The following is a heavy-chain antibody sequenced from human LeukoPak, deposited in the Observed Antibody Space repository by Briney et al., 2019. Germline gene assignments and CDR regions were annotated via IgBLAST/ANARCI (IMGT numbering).Heavy chain of an antibody. D-gene: IGHD3-22*01. V-gene: IGHV1-24*01. CDR2: FDPEDGET. J-gene: IGHJ1*01. Sequence: GASVKVSCKVSGYTLTELSMHWVRQAPGKGLEWMGSFDPEDGETIYAQKFQGRVTMTEDTSTDTAYMELSSLRSEDTAVYYCATTYYYDSSGYWFQHWGQGTLVTVSS. CDR3: ATTYYYDSSGYWFQH. CDR1: GYTLTELS.